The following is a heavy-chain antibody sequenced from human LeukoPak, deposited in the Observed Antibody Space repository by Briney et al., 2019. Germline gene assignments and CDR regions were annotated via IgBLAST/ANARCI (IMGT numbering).Heavy chain of an antibody. CDR2: ISGSGGST. D-gene: IGHD3-22*01. Sequence: GGTLRLSCAASGFTFSSYGMSWVRQAPGKGLEWVSAISGSGGSTYYADSVKGRFIISRDNSKNTLYLQMNSLRAEDTAVYYCANDGAYYDSSTDAFDIWGQGTMVTVSS. CDR3: ANDGAYYDSSTDAFDI. J-gene: IGHJ3*02. CDR1: GFTFSSYG. V-gene: IGHV3-23*01.